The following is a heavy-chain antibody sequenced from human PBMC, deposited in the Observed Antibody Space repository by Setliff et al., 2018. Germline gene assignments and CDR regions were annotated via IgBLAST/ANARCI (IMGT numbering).Heavy chain of an antibody. J-gene: IGHJ4*02. CDR3: ARYITGTTPADY. Sequence: GASVKVSCKASGFSFSDYLMNWMRQTPDQRLEWMGRINLNTGNIFYAQEFQGRVTLTRDASISTAYMELTGLRYDDTAIYYCARYITGTTPADYWGQGTLVTVSS. V-gene: IGHV1-2*02. CDR2: INLNTGNI. CDR1: GFSFSDYL. D-gene: IGHD1-7*01.